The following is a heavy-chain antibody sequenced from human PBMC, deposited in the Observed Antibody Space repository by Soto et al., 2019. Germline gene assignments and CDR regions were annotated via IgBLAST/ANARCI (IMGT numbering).Heavy chain of an antibody. J-gene: IGHJ2*01. D-gene: IGHD5-18*01. CDR1: GFTVSSNY. V-gene: IGHV3-53*02. CDR3: ARDGRGLSSYGPEDWYFDL. Sequence: EVQLVETGGGLIQPGGSLRLSCAASGFTVSSNYMSWVRQAPGKGMEWVSVIYSGGSTYYADSVKGRFTISRDNSKNTLYLQMNSLRAEDTAVYYCARDGRGLSSYGPEDWYFDLWGRGTLVTVAS. CDR2: IYSGGST.